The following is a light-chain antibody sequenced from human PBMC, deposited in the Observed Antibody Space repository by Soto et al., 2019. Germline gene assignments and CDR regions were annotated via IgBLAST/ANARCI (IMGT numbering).Light chain of an antibody. V-gene: IGKV3-15*01. J-gene: IGKJ1*01. Sequence: EIVMTQSPATLSLSPGGRATLSCRASQSISGAVAWYQQKPGQAPRLLIYGAYTRATSFPARFSGSGSGTDFTLTISSLQSEDFAVYYWKQYNNWPWTFGQGTKVDIK. CDR2: GAY. CDR1: QSISGA. CDR3: KQYNNWPWT.